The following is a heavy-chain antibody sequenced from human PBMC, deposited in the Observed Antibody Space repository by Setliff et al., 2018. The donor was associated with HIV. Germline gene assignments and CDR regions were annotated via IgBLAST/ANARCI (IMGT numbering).Heavy chain of an antibody. CDR3: ARHVRGGDMRRSFDF. CDR2: IHTSGST. CDR1: GGSISSGGYY. D-gene: IGHD2-21*01. V-gene: IGHV4-61*09. J-gene: IGHJ4*02. Sequence: SETLSLTCTVSGGSISSGGYYWSWIRQPAGKGLEWIGHIHTSGSTRYNRSLKSRVTISVDTSKNHFSLRLNSVTATDTAVYYCARHVRGGDMRRSFDFWGQGTLVTVSS.